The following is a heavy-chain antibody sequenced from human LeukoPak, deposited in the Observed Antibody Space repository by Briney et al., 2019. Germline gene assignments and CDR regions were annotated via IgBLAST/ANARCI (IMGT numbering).Heavy chain of an antibody. J-gene: IGHJ3*02. CDR1: GFTFSSYA. V-gene: IGHV3-23*01. CDR3: AKTYYYDRSGYYYENAFDT. CDR2: ISGSGGST. D-gene: IGHD3-22*01. Sequence: PGGSLRLSCAASGFTFSSYAMSWVRQAPGKGLEWVSGISGSGGSTYYADSVKGRFTISRDNSKNTLYLQMNSLRAEDTAVYYCAKTYYYDRSGYYYENAFDTWGQGTMVTVSS.